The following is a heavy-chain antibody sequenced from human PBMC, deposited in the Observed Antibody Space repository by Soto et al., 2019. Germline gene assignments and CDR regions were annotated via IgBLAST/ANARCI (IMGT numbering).Heavy chain of an antibody. CDR3: ARIEMASIK. CDR2: IYYTGST. V-gene: IGHV4-31*03. CDR1: CASIRSGGYY. Sequence: SETLSLTCSVSCASIRSGGYYWSWLRQSPGKGLEWIGHIYYTGSTFYSPSLKSRLTISLDTSKNQSSLDLRSVTAADTAMYYCARIEMASIKWGRGTLVTVSS. J-gene: IGHJ4*02.